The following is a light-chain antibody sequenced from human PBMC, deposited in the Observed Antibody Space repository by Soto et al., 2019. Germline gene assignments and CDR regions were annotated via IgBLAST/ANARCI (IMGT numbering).Light chain of an antibody. J-gene: IGLJ2*01. V-gene: IGLV1-44*01. CDR2: RND. CDR3: AAWDGSLKSVV. Sequence: QSAVTQPPSASATPGQRVIISCSGSSSNVGRNNVHWYQQFPGTAPKLLIYRNDQRPSGVPDRFSGSKSGTSASLAISGLQSGDEADYYCAAWDGSLKSVVFGGGTKLTVL. CDR1: SSNVGRNN.